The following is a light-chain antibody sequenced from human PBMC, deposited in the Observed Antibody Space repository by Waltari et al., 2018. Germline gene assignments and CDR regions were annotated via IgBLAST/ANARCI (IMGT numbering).Light chain of an antibody. CDR2: DAS. CDR3: QQRSNWPPVT. Sequence: EIVLTQSPATLSLSPGERATLSCRASKSVSSYLAWYQQKPGQAPRLLIYDASNRATGIPARFIGSGSGTDFTLTISSLEPEDFAVYYCQQRSNWPPVTFGQGTRLEIK. CDR1: KSVSSY. V-gene: IGKV3-11*01. J-gene: IGKJ5*01.